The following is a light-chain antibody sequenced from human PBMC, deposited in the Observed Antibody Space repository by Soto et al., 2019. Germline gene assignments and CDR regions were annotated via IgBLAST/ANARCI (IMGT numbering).Light chain of an antibody. CDR1: NIGSKG. CDR3: QVWDSSNDHVI. Sequence: SYELTQPPSVSVAPGKTARITCGGNNIGSKGVHWYQQKPGQAPVLVIYYNTDRPSGIPERFSGSNSGNTATLTISRVEAWDEADYYCQVWDSSNDHVIFGGGTKLTVL. V-gene: IGLV3-21*04. CDR2: YNT. J-gene: IGLJ2*01.